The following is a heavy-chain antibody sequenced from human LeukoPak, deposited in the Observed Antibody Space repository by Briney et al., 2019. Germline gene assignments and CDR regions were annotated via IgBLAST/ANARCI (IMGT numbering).Heavy chain of an antibody. Sequence: GASVKVSCKTSGYSFTAFYIHWVRQAPGQGLEWMGWINPNSGGTNYTQKFQGRATMTRDTSISTAYLELNRLTSDDTAVYYCARVLARYGNLDYWGQGILVTVSS. CDR1: GYSFTAFY. CDR2: INPNSGGT. D-gene: IGHD1-14*01. CDR3: ARVLARYGNLDY. V-gene: IGHV1-2*02. J-gene: IGHJ4*02.